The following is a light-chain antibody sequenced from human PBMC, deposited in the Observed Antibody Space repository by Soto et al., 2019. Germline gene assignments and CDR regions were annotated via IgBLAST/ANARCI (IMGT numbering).Light chain of an antibody. CDR1: SSDVGGYNA. CDR2: DVS. J-gene: IGLJ2*01. Sequence: QSVLTQPASVSGSPGQSITISCTGTSSDVGGYNAVSWYQHHPGKAPKLMIYDVSNRPTGVSNRFSGSKSGNTASLTISGLQAEDEADYYCISYTSRNLVLFGGGTKLTVL. CDR3: ISYTSRNLVL. V-gene: IGLV2-14*03.